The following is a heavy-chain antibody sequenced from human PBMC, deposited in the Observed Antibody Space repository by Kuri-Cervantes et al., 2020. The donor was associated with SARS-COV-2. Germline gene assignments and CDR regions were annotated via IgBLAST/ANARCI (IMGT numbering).Heavy chain of an antibody. D-gene: IGHD2-21*01. Sequence: LSLTCAASGFTFSNAWMSWVRQAPGKGLEWVGRIKSKTDGGTTDYAAPVKGRFTISRDDSKSIAYLQMNSLKTEDTAVYYCTRLTFPYYYYMDVWGKGTTVTVSS. CDR3: TRLTFPYYYYMDV. V-gene: IGHV3-15*01. CDR2: IKSKTDGGTT. J-gene: IGHJ6*03. CDR1: GFTFSNAW.